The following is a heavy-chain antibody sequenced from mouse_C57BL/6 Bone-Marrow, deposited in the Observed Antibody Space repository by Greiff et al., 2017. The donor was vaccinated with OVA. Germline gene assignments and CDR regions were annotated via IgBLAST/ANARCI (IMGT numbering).Heavy chain of an antibody. CDR1: GYTFTDHT. Sequence: VQLQESDAELVKPGASVKISCKVSGYTFTDHTIHWMKQRPEQGLEWIGYIYPRDGSTKYNEKFKGKATLTADKSSSTAYMQLNSLTSEDSAVYFCARRDLLWLRRRAMDYWGQGTSVTVSS. CDR2: IYPRDGST. J-gene: IGHJ4*01. V-gene: IGHV1-78*01. D-gene: IGHD2-2*01. CDR3: ARRDLLWLRRRAMDY.